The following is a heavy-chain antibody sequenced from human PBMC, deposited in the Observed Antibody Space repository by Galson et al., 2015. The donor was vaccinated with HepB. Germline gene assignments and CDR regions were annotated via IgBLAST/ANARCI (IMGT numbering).Heavy chain of an antibody. CDR1: GFIFSQYW. CDR3: TREGWGSLDF. CDR2: ITQDGSAR. J-gene: IGHJ5*01. D-gene: IGHD3-16*01. V-gene: IGHV3-7*03. Sequence: SLRLSCAASGFIFSQYWMAWVRQVPGKGLEWVASITQDGSARDSVDSVKGRFTFSRDNARNSLYLQMNNLRGEDTAVYYCTREGWGSLDFWGHGTLVTGSA.